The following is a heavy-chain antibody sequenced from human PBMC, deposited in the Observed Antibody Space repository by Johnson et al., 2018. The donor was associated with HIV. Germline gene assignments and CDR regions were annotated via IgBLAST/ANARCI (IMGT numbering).Heavy chain of an antibody. CDR3: AKDDNLGVWYSDAFDV. V-gene: IGHV3-30*02. D-gene: IGHD6-19*01. Sequence: QVQLVESGGGVVQPGGSLRLSCAASGFTFADYGMHWVRQPPGKGLEWVAFIAHDESLTHYAASVKGRFTMSRDNSKNTLYLHMKSLRPEDTSIYYCAKDDNLGVWYSDAFDVWGQGTVVTVSS. J-gene: IGHJ3*01. CDR1: GFTFADYG. CDR2: IAHDESLT.